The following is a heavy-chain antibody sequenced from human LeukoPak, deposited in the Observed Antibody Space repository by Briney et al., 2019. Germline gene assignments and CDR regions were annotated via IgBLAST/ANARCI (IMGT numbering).Heavy chain of an antibody. D-gene: IGHD5-18*01. V-gene: IGHV4-59*08. CDR3: ASYLTIGGNSYGFDY. CDR1: GGSISRNY. CDR2: IHYSGRA. Sequence: SETLSLTCTVSGGSISRNYWSWIRRAPGKGLEWIGYIHYSGRANYNPSLKSRVTMSADTSKNQFSLKVNSVTATDTAVYYCASYLTIGGNSYGFDYWGQGALVTVSS. J-gene: IGHJ4*02.